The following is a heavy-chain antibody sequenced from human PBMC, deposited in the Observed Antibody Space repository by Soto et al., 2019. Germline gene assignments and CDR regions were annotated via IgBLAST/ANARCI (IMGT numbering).Heavy chain of an antibody. CDR2: ISSDEKIK. V-gene: IGHV3-33*01. J-gene: IGHJ4*02. D-gene: IGHD6-6*01. CDR1: GFIFSSFA. Sequence: PGGSLRLSCVASGFIFSSFAMHWVRQAPGKGLEWVAVISSDEKIKQYADSVRGRFAISRDNSKNTLYLQMTSLRAEDTAIYYCARGLRSVLDYWGQGTLVTVSS. CDR3: ARGLRSVLDY.